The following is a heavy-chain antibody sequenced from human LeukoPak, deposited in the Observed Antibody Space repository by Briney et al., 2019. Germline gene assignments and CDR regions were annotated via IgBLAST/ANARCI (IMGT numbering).Heavy chain of an antibody. CDR3: AHRRDITMVRVNRGFDY. D-gene: IGHD3-10*01. V-gene: IGHV2-5*02. CDR2: IYWDDVK. J-gene: IGHJ4*02. Sequence: SGPTLVKPTQTLTLTCTFSGFSLSTSGVGVGWFRQPPGKALEWLAVIYWDDVKRNKPSLRSRLTITKDTPKNQVVLTMTDMDPVDTATYYCAHRRDITMVRVNRGFDYWGQGTLVTVPS. CDR1: GFSLSTSGVG.